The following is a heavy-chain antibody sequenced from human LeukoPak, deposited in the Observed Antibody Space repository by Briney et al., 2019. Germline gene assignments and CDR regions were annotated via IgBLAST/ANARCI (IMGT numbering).Heavy chain of an antibody. CDR3: ANPPSEDYWYASSGY. V-gene: IGHV3-23*01. CDR2: ISGSGGST. Sequence: PGGSLRLSCAASGFTFSSYAMSWARQAPRKGLEWVSAISGSGGSTYYAGCVEGRFTISRENSKTTLYLQMNSLRAEDTAVYYCANPPSEDYWYASSGYWGQGTLVTVSS. D-gene: IGHD3-22*01. CDR1: GFTFSSYA. J-gene: IGHJ4*02.